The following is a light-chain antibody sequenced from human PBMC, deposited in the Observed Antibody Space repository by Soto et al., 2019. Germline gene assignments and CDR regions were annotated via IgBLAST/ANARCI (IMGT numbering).Light chain of an antibody. CDR1: QAISIY. Sequence: DIQMTQSPSSLSTSVGDRVTITCRASQAISIYLAWYQQKPGKDPKLLIYAASTLQAGVPSRFSGSGSGTYFTLTISRLQPEDVANYYCQKYSGAPPTFGQGTKVEIK. V-gene: IGKV1-27*01. CDR2: AAS. J-gene: IGKJ1*01. CDR3: QKYSGAPPT.